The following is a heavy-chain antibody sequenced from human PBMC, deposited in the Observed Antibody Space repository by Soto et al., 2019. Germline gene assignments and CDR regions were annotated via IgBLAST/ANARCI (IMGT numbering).Heavy chain of an antibody. CDR3: ARGPRGVYGNDY. CDR2: INMDGSST. D-gene: IGHD2-8*02. V-gene: IGHV3-74*01. CDR1: GFTFSNDW. J-gene: IGHJ4*02. Sequence: EVQLVESGGGLVQPGGSLRLSYAASGFTFSNDWMHWVRQAAGKGLVWVSRINMDGSSTNYADSVKGRFTISRDNAKNTLYLQMSSPRVDDTAIYFCARGPRGVYGNDYWGQGALVTVSS.